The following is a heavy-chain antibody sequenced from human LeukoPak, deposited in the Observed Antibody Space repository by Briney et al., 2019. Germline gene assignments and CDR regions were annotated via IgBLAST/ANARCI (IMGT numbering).Heavy chain of an antibody. V-gene: IGHV1-69*13. D-gene: IGHD6-19*01. Sequence: SVTVSCKASGGTFSSYAISWVRQAPAQGLEWMGGIIPIFGTANYAQKFQGRVTITADESTSTAYMELSSLRSEDTAVYYCARGQQWLVAWFDPWGQGTLVTVSS. CDR1: GGTFSSYA. CDR2: IIPIFGTA. J-gene: IGHJ5*02. CDR3: ARGQQWLVAWFDP.